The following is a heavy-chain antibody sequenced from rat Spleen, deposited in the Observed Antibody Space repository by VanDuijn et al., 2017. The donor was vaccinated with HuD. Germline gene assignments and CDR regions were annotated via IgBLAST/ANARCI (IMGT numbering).Heavy chain of an antibody. CDR1: GFSLTSNS. D-gene: IGHD1-2*01. J-gene: IGHJ2*01. CDR2: IWGDGST. Sequence: QVQLKESGPGLVQPSQTLSLTCTVSGFSLTSNSVHWVRQPPGKGLEWMGGIWGDGSTDYNSALKSRLSISRDTSKNQVFLKMNSLQSEDTTTYFCARSDYSSPYYFDYWGQGVMVTVSS. V-gene: IGHV2-1*01. CDR3: ARSDYSSPYYFDY.